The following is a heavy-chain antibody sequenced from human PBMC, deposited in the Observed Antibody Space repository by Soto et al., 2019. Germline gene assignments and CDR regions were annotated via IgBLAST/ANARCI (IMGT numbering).Heavy chain of an antibody. J-gene: IGHJ4*02. Sequence: TLSLTCTVSGGSISSGGYYWSWIRQHPGKGLEWIGYIYYSGSTYYNPSLKSRVTISVDTSKNQFSLKLSSVTAADTAVYYCARDIRSRGFDYWGQGTLVTVSS. D-gene: IGHD3-3*02. CDR1: GGSISSGGYY. CDR2: IYYSGST. V-gene: IGHV4-31*03. CDR3: ARDIRSRGFDY.